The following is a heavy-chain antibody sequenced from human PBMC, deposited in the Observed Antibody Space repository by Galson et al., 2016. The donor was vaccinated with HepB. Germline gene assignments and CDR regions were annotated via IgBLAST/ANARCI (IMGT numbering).Heavy chain of an antibody. Sequence: SLRLSCAASEFSFSYYGMHWVRQAAGKGLEWVAVISYDGSNKYYADSVKGRFTISRDNSKNTLYLQMNSLRVKDTAVYYCVKDTGAVMVADSTDAFDIWGQGTMVTVSS. CDR3: VKDTGAVMVADSTDAFDI. CDR2: ISYDGSNK. CDR1: EFSFSYYG. J-gene: IGHJ3*02. D-gene: IGHD2-15*01. V-gene: IGHV3-30*18.